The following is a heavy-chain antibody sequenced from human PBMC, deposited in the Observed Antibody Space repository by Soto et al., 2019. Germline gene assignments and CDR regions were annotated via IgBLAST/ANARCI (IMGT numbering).Heavy chain of an antibody. J-gene: IGHJ6*01. CDR2: ISYDGSNK. Sequence: QVQLVESGGGVVQPGRSLRLSCAASGFTFSSYGMHWVRQAPGKGLEWVAVISYDGSNKYYADSVKGRFTISRDNSKNTLYLQMNSLRAEDTAVYYCAKDRRAMDYYYYYGMDVW. CDR3: AKDRRAMDYYYYYGMDV. CDR1: GFTFSSYG. D-gene: IGHD5-18*01. V-gene: IGHV3-30*18.